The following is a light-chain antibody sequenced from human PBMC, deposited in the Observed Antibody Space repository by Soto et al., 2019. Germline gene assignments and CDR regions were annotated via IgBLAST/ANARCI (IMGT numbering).Light chain of an antibody. CDR3: QSYDSSLSGYV. Sequence: QSVLAQAPSGSSAHGRRVSITNTESSSNIGAGYDVHWYQQLPGTAPKLLIYGNSNRPSGAPDRFSGSKSGTSASLAITGLQAEDEADYYCQSYDSSLSGYVFGTVTKVTVL. V-gene: IGLV1-40*01. CDR1: SSNIGAGYD. J-gene: IGLJ1*01. CDR2: GNS.